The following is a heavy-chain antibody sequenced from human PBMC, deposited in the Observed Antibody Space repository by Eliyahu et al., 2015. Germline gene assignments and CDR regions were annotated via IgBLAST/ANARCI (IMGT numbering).Heavy chain of an antibody. J-gene: IGHJ4*02. D-gene: IGHD3/OR15-3a*01. CDR1: GFTSSSXXY. V-gene: IGHV3-11*01. CDR2: ISSSGSTI. CDR3: ACLGLVMITSGG. Sequence: QVQLVESGGGLVKPGXSLRLXCAAXGFTSSSXXYXXWIRQAPGKGLGWVSYISSSGSTIYYADSVKGRFTISRDNAKNSLYLQMNSLRAEDTAVYYCACLGLVMITSGGWGQGTLVTVSS.